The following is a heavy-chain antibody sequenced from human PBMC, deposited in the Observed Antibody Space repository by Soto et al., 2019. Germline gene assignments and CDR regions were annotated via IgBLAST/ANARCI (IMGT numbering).Heavy chain of an antibody. CDR3: ARDALTISGETVIPYFFDY. D-gene: IGHD3-3*01. J-gene: IGHJ4*02. V-gene: IGHV1-46*03. Sequence: QVQLVQSGAEVRKPGASVRLSCKASGFNFRSFYIHWLRQAPGQGLEWMGVIDPSGGGTIYSQRFQGRVTMTRAAAASTVFMDPSSLTSEDTALYFCARDALTISGETVIPYFFDYWGQGTRVTVS. CDR1: GFNFRSFY. CDR2: IDPSGGGT.